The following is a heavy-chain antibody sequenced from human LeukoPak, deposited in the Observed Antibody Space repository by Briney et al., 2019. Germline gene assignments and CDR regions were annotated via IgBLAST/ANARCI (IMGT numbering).Heavy chain of an antibody. D-gene: IGHD2-15*01. Sequence: ASVEVSCKTSGYTFTNYVMNWVRQAPGQGLEWMGWIDTNTGNPTYVQGFTGRFVFSLDTSVSTAYLQISNLKAEDTAVYYCARSLPSNWFDPWGQGTQVTVSS. CDR3: ARSLPSNWFDP. CDR2: IDTNTGNP. V-gene: IGHV7-4-1*02. J-gene: IGHJ5*02. CDR1: GYTFTNYV.